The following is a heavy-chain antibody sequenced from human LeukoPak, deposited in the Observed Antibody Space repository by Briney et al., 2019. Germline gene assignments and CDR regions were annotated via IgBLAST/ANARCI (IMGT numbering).Heavy chain of an antibody. J-gene: IGHJ4*02. CDR1: AFSLNAYN. CDR3: ARKETYSDY. D-gene: IGHD2-21*01. V-gene: IGHV3-11*01. Sequence: GGSLRLSCAASAFSLNAYNMNWVRQAPGKGLEWVSYIDPSGTSIHYADSVKGRFTISRDNAKNSLDLQMNSLRAEDTAVYFCARKETYSDYWGQGTLVTVSS. CDR2: IDPSGTSI.